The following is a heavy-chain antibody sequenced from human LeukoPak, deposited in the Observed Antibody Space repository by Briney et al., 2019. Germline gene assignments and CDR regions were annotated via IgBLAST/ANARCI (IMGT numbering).Heavy chain of an antibody. D-gene: IGHD4/OR15-4a*01. J-gene: IGHJ4*02. CDR2: ISDGGTIP. CDR1: GFTFSDYG. Sequence: GGSLRLSCAASGFTFSDYGMTWVRQAPGKGLEWVSTISDGGTIPYYADSVKGRFTISRDNSKNTLYLQMNSLRAEDTAVYYCARRAGAYSHPYDYWGQGTLVTVSS. CDR3: ARRAGAYSHPYDY. V-gene: IGHV3-23*01.